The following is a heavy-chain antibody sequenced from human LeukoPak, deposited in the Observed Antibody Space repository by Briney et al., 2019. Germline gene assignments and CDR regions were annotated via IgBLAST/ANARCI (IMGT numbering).Heavy chain of an antibody. CDR2: INSDGSLT. Sequence: PGGSLRLSCAASGFTFSSYWMQWVRQAPGKGPVWVSRINSDGSLTSYAASVKGRFTISRDNAKNTLYLQMNSLRAEDTAVYYCARTLYCSNGVCYILDYWGQGTLLTVSS. D-gene: IGHD2-8*01. CDR1: GFTFSSYW. CDR3: ARTLYCSNGVCYILDY. V-gene: IGHV3-74*01. J-gene: IGHJ4*02.